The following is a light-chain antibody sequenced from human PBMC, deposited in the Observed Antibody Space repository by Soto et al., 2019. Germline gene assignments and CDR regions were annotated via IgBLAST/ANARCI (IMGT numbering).Light chain of an antibody. CDR3: HQTAANPWT. V-gene: IGKV1-39*01. Sequence: DIQMTQSPSSLSASVGDRVTITCRASQNIGVYLNWYQKKPGKAPKLLINAASSLHSGVPSTFSGSGSGTDFALTISSLQPEDFATYYCHQTAANPWTFAQGTKVEIK. CDR2: AAS. CDR1: QNIGVY. J-gene: IGKJ1*01.